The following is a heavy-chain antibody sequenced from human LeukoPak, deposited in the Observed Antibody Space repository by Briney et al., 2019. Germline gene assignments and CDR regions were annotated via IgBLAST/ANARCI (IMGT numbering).Heavy chain of an antibody. D-gene: IGHD2/OR15-2a*01. CDR1: GGSISSYY. Sequence: PSETLSLTCTVSGGSISSYYWSWIRQPAGKGLEWIGYIYYSGSTNYNPSLKSRVTISVDTSKNQFSLKLSSVTAADTAVYYCARVERIRGVPSHFDYWGQGTLVTVSS. CDR2: IYYSGST. CDR3: ARVERIRGVPSHFDY. V-gene: IGHV4-59*01. J-gene: IGHJ4*02.